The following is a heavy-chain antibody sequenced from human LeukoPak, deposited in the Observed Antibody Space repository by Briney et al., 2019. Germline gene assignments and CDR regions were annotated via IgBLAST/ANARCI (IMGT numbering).Heavy chain of an antibody. CDR2: ISSSGSTK. CDR1: GITFSSYS. J-gene: IGHJ4*02. Sequence: GGSLRLSCGASGITFSSYSMNWVRQAPGKGLEWVSYISSSGSTKYYADSVKGRFTISRDNARNSLYLQMNSLRAEDTAVYYCARGRVDYGGLIIWGQGTLVTVSS. V-gene: IGHV3-48*01. D-gene: IGHD4-23*01. CDR3: ARGRVDYGGLII.